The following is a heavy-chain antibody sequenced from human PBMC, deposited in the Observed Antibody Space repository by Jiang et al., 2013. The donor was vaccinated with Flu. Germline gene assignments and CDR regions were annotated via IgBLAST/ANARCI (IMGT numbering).Heavy chain of an antibody. V-gene: IGHV1-46*01. Sequence: KASGYTFITYYIHWVRQAPGQGLEWMGIINPSDGTTTYAQKFQGRVTLTRDMSTSTVYMEVSTLRSDDTAVYYCARGLDSSSAASGFDYWGQGTLVTVSS. CDR2: INPSDGTT. D-gene: IGHD6-6*01. CDR3: ARGLDSSSAASGFDY. CDR1: GYTFITYY. J-gene: IGHJ4*02.